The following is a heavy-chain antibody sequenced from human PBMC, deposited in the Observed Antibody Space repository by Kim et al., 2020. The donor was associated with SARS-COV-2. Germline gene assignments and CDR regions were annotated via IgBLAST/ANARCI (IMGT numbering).Heavy chain of an antibody. CDR2: INPSGGST. Sequence: ASVKVSCKASGYTFTSYYMHWVRQAPGQGLEWMGIINPSGGSTSYAQKFQGRVTMTRDTSTSTVYMELSSLRSEDTAVYYCARDWGGFVYSSSFLFDPWGQGTLVTVSS. CDR1: GYTFTSYY. D-gene: IGHD6-6*01. V-gene: IGHV1-46*01. J-gene: IGHJ5*02. CDR3: ARDWGGFVYSSSFLFDP.